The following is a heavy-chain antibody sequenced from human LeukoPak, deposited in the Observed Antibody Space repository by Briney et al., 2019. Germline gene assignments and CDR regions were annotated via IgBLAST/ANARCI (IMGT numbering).Heavy chain of an antibody. V-gene: IGHV3-30*18. CDR2: ISYDGINK. Sequence: GGSLRLSCAASGFTFSSYGMHWVRQAPGKGLEWVAVISYDGINKYYADSVKGRCTISRDNSKNTLYLQMNSLRAEGTAVYYCAKDLTRGSYFVLDYWGQGTLVTVSA. J-gene: IGHJ4*02. CDR3: AKDLTRGSYFVLDY. CDR1: GFTFSSYG. D-gene: IGHD1-26*01.